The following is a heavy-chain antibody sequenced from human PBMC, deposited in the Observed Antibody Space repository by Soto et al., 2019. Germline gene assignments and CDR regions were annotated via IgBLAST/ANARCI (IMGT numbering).Heavy chain of an antibody. V-gene: IGHV1-18*01. Sequence: GASVKVSCKASGYTFTSYGISWVRQAPGQGLEWMGWISAYNGNTNYAQKLQGRVTMTTDTSTSTAYMELRSLRSDDTAVYYCARDQFGDFFFVPSSFTYYYYGMDVWGQGPTVTVS. J-gene: IGHJ6*02. CDR1: GYTFTSYG. CDR3: ARDQFGDFFFVPSSFTYYYYGMDV. D-gene: IGHD3-16*01. CDR2: ISAYNGNT.